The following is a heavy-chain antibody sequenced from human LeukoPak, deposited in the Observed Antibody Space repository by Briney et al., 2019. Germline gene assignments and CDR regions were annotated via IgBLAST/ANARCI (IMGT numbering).Heavy chain of an antibody. CDR1: GFTFSSYS. V-gene: IGHV3-48*01. Sequence: GGSLRLSCAASGFTFSSYSMNWVRQAPGKGLEWVSYISSSSSTIYYADSVKGRFTISRDNAKNSLYLQMNSLRAEDTAVYYCARDIEYSSGWYPPYYYYYYMDVWGKGTTVTISS. D-gene: IGHD6-19*01. J-gene: IGHJ6*03. CDR3: ARDIEYSSGWYPPYYYYYYMDV. CDR2: ISSSSSTI.